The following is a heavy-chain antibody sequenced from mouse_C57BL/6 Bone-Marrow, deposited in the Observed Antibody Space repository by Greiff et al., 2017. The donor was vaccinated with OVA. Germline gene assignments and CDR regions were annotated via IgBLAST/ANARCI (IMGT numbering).Heavy chain of an antibody. CDR1: GFNIKDDY. V-gene: IGHV14-4*01. CDR2: IDPENGDT. D-gene: IGHD3-2*02. CDR3: TTQLRLRWFAY. Sequence: VQLKESGAELVRPGASVKLSCTASGFNIKDDYMHWVKQRPEQGLEWIGWIDPENGDTEYASKFQGKATITADTSSNTAYLQLSSLTSEDTAVYYCTTQLRLRWFAYWGQGTLVTVSA. J-gene: IGHJ3*01.